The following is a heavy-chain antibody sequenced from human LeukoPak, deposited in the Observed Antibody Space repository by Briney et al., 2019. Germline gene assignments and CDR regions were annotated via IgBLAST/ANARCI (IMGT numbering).Heavy chain of an antibody. J-gene: IGHJ6*03. CDR3: ARDVLWDYSPRYYYYMDV. Sequence: SQTLSLTCTVSGGSISSGDYYWSWIRQPPGKGLEWIRYIYYSGSTYYNPSLKSRVTISVDTSKNQFSLKLSSVTAADTAVYYCARDVLWDYSPRYYYYMDVWGKGTTVTVSS. CDR2: IYYSGST. V-gene: IGHV4-30-4*08. D-gene: IGHD4-11*01. CDR1: GGSISSGDYY.